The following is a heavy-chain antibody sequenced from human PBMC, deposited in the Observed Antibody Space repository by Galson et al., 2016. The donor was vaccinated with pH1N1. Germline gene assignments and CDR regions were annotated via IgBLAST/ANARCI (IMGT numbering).Heavy chain of an antibody. CDR2: IYRSGTT. D-gene: IGHD5-12*01. CDR3: AREYSGYDWEGERFDI. CDR1: GGSISSDNYY. Sequence: TLSLTCNVSGGSISSDNYYWTWIRQPAGKGLEWIGRIYRSGTTIYNPSLKSRVTLSLDTSRNHFSLRLNSVTAADMAVYYCAREYSGYDWEGERFDIWGQGTVVTVSS. V-gene: IGHV4-61*02. J-gene: IGHJ3*02.